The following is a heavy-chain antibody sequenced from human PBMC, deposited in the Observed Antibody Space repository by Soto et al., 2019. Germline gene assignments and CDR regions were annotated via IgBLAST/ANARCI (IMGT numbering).Heavy chain of an antibody. CDR3: ARAGQGDGRGYYHFDY. CDR2: IYYSVST. D-gene: IGHD3-22*01. CDR1: GGSISSGDYY. Sequence: QVQLQESGPGLVKPSQTLSLTCTVSGGSISSGDYYWSWIRQPPGKGLEWIGYIYYSVSTYYNSSLKSRVTISVDTSKNQFSLKLSSVTAADTAIYYCARAGQGDGRGYYHFDYWGQGTLVTVSS. V-gene: IGHV4-30-4*01. J-gene: IGHJ4*02.